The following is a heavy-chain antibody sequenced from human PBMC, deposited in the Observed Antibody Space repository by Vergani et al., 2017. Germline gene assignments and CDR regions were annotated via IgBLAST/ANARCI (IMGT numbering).Heavy chain of an antibody. D-gene: IGHD1-7*01. CDR2: INPNSGGT. CDR1: GYTFTGYY. V-gene: IGHV1-2*02. J-gene: IGHJ1*01. Sequence: QVQLVQSGAEVKKPGASVKVSCKASGYTFTGYYMHWVRQAPGQGLEWMGWINPNSGGTNYAQKFQGRGTMTRDTSISTAYMELSRLRSDDTAVYYCARESRYNWNLEYFQHWGQGTLVTVSS. CDR3: ARESRYNWNLEYFQH.